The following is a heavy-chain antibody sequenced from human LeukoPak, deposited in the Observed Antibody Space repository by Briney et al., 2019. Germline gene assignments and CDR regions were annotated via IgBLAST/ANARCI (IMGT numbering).Heavy chain of an antibody. J-gene: IGHJ4*02. CDR1: GFTFSSYS. CDR2: ISSSSSYI. CDR3: AREGYSSGWYFDY. D-gene: IGHD6-19*01. Sequence: GGSLRLSCAASGFTFSSYSMNWVRQAPGKGLEWVSSISSSSSYIYYADSVKGRSTISRDNAKNSLYLQMNSLRAEDTAVYYCAREGYSSGWYFDYWGQGTLVTVSS. V-gene: IGHV3-21*01.